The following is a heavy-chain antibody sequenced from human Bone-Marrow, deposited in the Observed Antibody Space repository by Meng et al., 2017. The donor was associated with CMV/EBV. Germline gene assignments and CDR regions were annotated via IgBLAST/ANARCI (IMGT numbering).Heavy chain of an antibody. J-gene: IGHJ4*02. CDR3: ARGGHKSSGYDY. CDR2: CIPILGIA. D-gene: IGHD6-6*01. Sequence: SVKVSCKASGGTFSSYAISWVRQAPGQGLEWMGGCIPILGIANYAQKFQGRVTITADNSTSKAYMELSRLRSEDTAVYYCARGGHKSSGYDYWGQGTLVTVSS. CDR1: GGTFSSYA. V-gene: IGHV1-69*10.